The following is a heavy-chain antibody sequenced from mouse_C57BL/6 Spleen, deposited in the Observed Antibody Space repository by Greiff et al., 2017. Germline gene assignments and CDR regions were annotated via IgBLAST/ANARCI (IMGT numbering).Heavy chain of an antibody. CDR3: TRLSDYGYAMDY. V-gene: IGHV1-64*01. Sequence: QVQLQQPGAELVKPGASVKLSCKASGYTFTSSWMHWVKQRPGQGLEWIGMIHPNSGSTNYNEKFKSKATLTVDKSSSTAYMPLSSLTSEYSAVYYCTRLSDYGYAMDYWGQGTSVTVSS. CDR1: GYTFTSSW. CDR2: IHPNSGST. D-gene: IGHD2-4*01. J-gene: IGHJ4*01.